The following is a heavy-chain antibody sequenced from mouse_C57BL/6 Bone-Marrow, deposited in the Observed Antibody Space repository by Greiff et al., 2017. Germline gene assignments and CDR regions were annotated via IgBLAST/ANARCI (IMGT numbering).Heavy chain of an antibody. J-gene: IGHJ4*01. CDR1: GFTFTDYY. CDR2: IRNKANGYTT. CDR3: ARSMDY. Sequence: EVKVVESGGGLVQPGGSLSLSCAASGFTFTDYYMSWVRQTPGKALEWLGFIRNKANGYTTEYSASVKGRFTISRDNSQSILYLQMNALGAEDSATYYCARSMDYWGQGTSVTVSS. V-gene: IGHV7-3*01.